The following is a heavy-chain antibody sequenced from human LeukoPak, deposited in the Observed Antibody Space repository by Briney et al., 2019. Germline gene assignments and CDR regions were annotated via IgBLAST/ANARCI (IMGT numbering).Heavy chain of an antibody. D-gene: IGHD4-17*01. Sequence: GGSLRLSCAASGFTIDDYAMHWVRQAPGKGLEWVSGISWNSGSIGYADSVKGRFTISRDNAKSSLYLQMNSLRAEDTALYYCAKEFGEGYGDDYYYYGMDVWGQGTTVTVSS. J-gene: IGHJ6*02. CDR1: GFTIDDYA. V-gene: IGHV3-9*01. CDR2: ISWNSGSI. CDR3: AKEFGEGYGDDYYYYGMDV.